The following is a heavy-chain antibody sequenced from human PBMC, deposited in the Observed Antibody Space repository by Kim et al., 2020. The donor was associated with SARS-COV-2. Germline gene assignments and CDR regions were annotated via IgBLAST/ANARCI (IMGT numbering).Heavy chain of an antibody. CDR3: ARIPKFGNHLWSFDY. Sequence: GGSLRLSCAASGFTVSSNYMSWVRQAPGKGLEWVSVIYSGGSTYYADSVKGRFTISRDNSKNTLYLQMNSLRAEDTAVYYCARIPKFGNHLWSFDYWGQGTLVTVSS. V-gene: IGHV3-53*01. CDR1: GFTVSSNY. D-gene: IGHD3-3*02. J-gene: IGHJ4*02. CDR2: IYSGGST.